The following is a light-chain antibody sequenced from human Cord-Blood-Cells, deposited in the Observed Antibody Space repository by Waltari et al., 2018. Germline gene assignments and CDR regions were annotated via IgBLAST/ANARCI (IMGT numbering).Light chain of an antibody. J-gene: IGKJ4*01. CDR3: QQYNNWSPVT. CDR2: GAS. CDR1: QSVSSN. V-gene: IGKV3-15*01. Sequence: EIVMTQSPATLSVSPGERATLSCRASQSVSSNLAWYQQTPGQAPRLLIYGASTRATGIPARFSGSGSGTEFTLTISSLQSEDFAVYYCQQYNNWSPVTFGGGTKVEIK.